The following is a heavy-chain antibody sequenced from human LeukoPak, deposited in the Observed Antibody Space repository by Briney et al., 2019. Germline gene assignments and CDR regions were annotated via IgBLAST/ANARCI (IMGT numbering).Heavy chain of an antibody. CDR2: ISYDGRNK. V-gene: IGHV3-30*18. CDR1: GFTFNNYG. CDR3: AKGPLRGIAAAIDY. Sequence: GGSLRLSCAASGFTFNNYGMHWVRQAPGKGLEWVAVISYDGRNKHYPDSVKGRFTISRDISTDTLWLQMDSLRTEDTAVYYCAKGPLRGIAAAIDYWGQGTLVTVSS. D-gene: IGHD6-13*01. J-gene: IGHJ4*02.